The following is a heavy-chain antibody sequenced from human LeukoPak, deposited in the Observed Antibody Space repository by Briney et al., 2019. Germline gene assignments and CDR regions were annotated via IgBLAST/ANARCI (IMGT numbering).Heavy chain of an antibody. V-gene: IGHV3-7*01. CDR3: SRSLEY. J-gene: IGHJ4*02. CDR1: GFPFSGYW. CDR2: TKQDGSEQ. Sequence: GGSLRLSCAASGFPFSGYWMDWVRQAPGKGMEWVANTKQDGSEQYYADSVKGRFTISRDNAKNALYLQMNSLRGEDTAVYYCSRSLEYWGQGALVTVSS.